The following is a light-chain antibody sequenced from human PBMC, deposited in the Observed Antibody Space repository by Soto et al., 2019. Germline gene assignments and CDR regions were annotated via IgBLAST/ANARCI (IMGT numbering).Light chain of an antibody. Sequence: DIQMTQSPSVLSASVGDSVTITCRASQSSGKHLNWYQQKPGKAPKFLIYGASTLQSGVPSRFTGSGSGTDFALTVNSLQAEDFATYYCQQGYSSPATFGQGTRLEI. CDR3: QQGYSSPAT. CDR1: QSSGKH. J-gene: IGKJ5*01. CDR2: GAS. V-gene: IGKV1-39*01.